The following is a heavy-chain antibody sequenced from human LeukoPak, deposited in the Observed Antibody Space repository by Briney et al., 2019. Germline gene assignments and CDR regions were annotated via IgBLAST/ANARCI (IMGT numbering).Heavy chain of an antibody. CDR3: ARGGGYSYGPLDY. CDR1: GFTFSSYW. D-gene: IGHD5-18*01. J-gene: IGHJ4*02. Sequence: GGSLRLSCAASGFTFSSYWMHWARQAPGKGLVWVSRINSDGSSTSYADSVKGRFTISRDNAKNTLHLQMNSLRAEDTAVYYCARGGGYSYGPLDYWGQGTLVTVSS. V-gene: IGHV3-74*01. CDR2: INSDGSST.